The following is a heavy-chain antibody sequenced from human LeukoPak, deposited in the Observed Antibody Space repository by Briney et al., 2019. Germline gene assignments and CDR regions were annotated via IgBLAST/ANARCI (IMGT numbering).Heavy chain of an antibody. CDR3: ASLGLRLGELSSFYFDY. V-gene: IGHV4-4*02. D-gene: IGHD3-16*02. Sequence: SETLSLTCAVSGGSISSSNWWSWVRQPPGKGLEWIGEIYHSGSINYNPSLKSRVTISVDKSKNQFSLKLSSVTAADTAVYYCASLGLRLGELSSFYFDYWGQGTLVTVSS. CDR2: IYHSGSI. J-gene: IGHJ4*02. CDR1: GGSISSSNW.